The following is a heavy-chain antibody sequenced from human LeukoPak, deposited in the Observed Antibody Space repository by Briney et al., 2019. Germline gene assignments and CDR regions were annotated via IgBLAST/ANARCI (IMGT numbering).Heavy chain of an antibody. CDR1: GYTFTNYY. Sequence: ASVKVSCKASGYTFTNYYMHWVRQAPGQGLEWMGIINPSGGSTNYAQKFHGRVTMTRDTSTSTVYMELSSLRSEDTAVYYCAREHSGYDSWGQGTLLTVSS. V-gene: IGHV1-46*01. D-gene: IGHD5-12*01. CDR2: INPSGGST. CDR3: AREHSGYDS. J-gene: IGHJ5*02.